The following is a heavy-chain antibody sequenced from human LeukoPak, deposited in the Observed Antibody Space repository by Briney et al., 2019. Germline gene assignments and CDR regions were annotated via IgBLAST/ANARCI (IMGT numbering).Heavy chain of an antibody. D-gene: IGHD6-19*01. Sequence: SETLSLTCTVSGGSISSYYWSWIRQPPGKGLEWIGYIYYSGSTNYNPSLKSRVTISVDTSKNQFSLKLSSVTAADTAVYYCARQLSPQYSSGWEGGNYFDYWGQGTLVTVSS. CDR2: IYYSGST. CDR3: ARQLSPQYSSGWEGGNYFDY. CDR1: GGSISSYY. J-gene: IGHJ4*02. V-gene: IGHV4-59*08.